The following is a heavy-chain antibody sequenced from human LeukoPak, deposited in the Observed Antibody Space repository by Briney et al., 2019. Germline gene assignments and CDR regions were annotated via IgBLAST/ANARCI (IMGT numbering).Heavy chain of an antibody. CDR3: ARATEGGSGSYYTPYNWFDP. D-gene: IGHD3-10*01. CDR1: GGSISSSNW. V-gene: IGHV4-4*02. Sequence: PSGTLSLTCAVSGGSISSSNWWSWVRQPSGKGLEWIGEIYHSGSTNYNPSLKSRVTISVDKSKNQFSLKLSSVTAADTAVYYCARATEGGSGSYYTPYNWFDPWGQGTLVTVSS. CDR2: IYHSGST. J-gene: IGHJ5*02.